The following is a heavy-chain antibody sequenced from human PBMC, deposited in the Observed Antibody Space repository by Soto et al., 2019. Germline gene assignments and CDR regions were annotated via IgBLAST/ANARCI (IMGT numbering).Heavy chain of an antibody. CDR2: IYYSGST. CDR1: GGSISSGGYY. D-gene: IGHD3-9*01. CDR3: ARDRTHYDILTGYHSPNNWFDP. V-gene: IGHV4-31*03. J-gene: IGHJ5*02. Sequence: SETLSLTCTVSGGSISSGGYYWSWIRQHPGKGLEWIGYIYYSGSTYYNPSLKSRVTISVDTSKNQFSLKLSSVTAADTAVYYCARDRTHYDILTGYHSPNNWFDPWGQGTLVTVSS.